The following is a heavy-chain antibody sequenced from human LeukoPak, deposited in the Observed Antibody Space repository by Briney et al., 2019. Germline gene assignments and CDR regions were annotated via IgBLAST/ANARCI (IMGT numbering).Heavy chain of an antibody. V-gene: IGHV4-34*01. CDR2: INHSGST. D-gene: IGHD3-10*01. CDR1: GGSISSYY. CDR3: ARGALMVRGVIITGNWFDP. J-gene: IGHJ5*02. Sequence: SETLSLTCTVSGGSISSYYWSWIRQPPGKGLEWIGEINHSGSTNYNPSLKSRVTISVDTSKNQFSLKLSSVTAADTAVYYCARGALMVRGVIITGNWFDPWGQGTLVTVSS.